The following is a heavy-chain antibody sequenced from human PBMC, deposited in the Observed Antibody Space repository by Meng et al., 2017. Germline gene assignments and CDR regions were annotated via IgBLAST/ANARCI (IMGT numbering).Heavy chain of an antibody. D-gene: IGHD6-19*01. J-gene: IGHJ4*02. CDR3: ASWIYSCGWQ. Sequence: SETLSLTCVVSGGSISSIDWWSWVRQPPGKGLEWLGEIYQGGDTNYNPSLKSRVTIAIDKSKNQFSLKLSSVTAADTAVYYCASWIYSCGWQWGQGALVTVSS. CDR1: GGSISSIDW. V-gene: IGHV4/OR15-8*02. CDR2: IYQGGDT.